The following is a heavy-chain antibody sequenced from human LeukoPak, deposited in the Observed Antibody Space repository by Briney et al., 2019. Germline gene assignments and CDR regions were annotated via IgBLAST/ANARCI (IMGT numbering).Heavy chain of an antibody. V-gene: IGHV4-39*07. CDR3: ARGPLIPYYDILTGPNWFDP. J-gene: IGHJ5*02. CDR2: IYYSGST. D-gene: IGHD3-9*01. Sequence: SETLSLTCTVSGGSISSSSYYWGWIRQPPGKGLEWIGSIYYSGSTYYNPSLKSRVTISVDTSKNQFSLKLSSVTAADTAVYYCARGPLIPYYDILTGPNWFDPWGQGTLVTVSS. CDR1: GGSISSSSYY.